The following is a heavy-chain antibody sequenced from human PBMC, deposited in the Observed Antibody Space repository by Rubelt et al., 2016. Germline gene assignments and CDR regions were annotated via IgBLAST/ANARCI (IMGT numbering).Heavy chain of an antibody. Sequence: VQSGAEVRKPGSSVKVSCKASRGTFTSHSIIWVRQAPGQGLEWVGGIIPIFGTANYAQKFQGRVTITADESTSTAYMELSSLRSEDTAVYYCATPPGVGKYWGQGTLVTVSS. CDR3: ATPPGVGKY. CDR1: RGTFTSHS. J-gene: IGHJ4*02. V-gene: IGHV1-69*01. D-gene: IGHD2-8*01. CDR2: IIPIFGTA.